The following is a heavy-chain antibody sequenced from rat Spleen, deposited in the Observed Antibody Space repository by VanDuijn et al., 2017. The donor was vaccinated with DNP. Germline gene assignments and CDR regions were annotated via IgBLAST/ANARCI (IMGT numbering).Heavy chain of an antibody. CDR3: TSDSLNSSSFVY. CDR1: GFSLTSYG. V-gene: IGHV2-72*01. Sequence: QVQLKESGPGLVQPSRTLSLTCTVSGFSLTSYGVGWIRQPLGKGLEWMGTIWAAETTHYNSAVQSRLSISRDTSKSQVFLKMNSLQTDDTGTYYCTSDSLNSSSFVYWGQGSLVTVSS. CDR2: IWAAETT. D-gene: IGHD1-2*01. J-gene: IGHJ3*01.